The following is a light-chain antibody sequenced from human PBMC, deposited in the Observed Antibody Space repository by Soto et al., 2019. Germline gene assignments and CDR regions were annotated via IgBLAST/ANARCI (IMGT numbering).Light chain of an antibody. Sequence: EIVMTYSPATLSVSPGDRAALSCRASQSVSSNFAWYQPQPGQAPRLLICGASTRATGIPTRFSGSGSGTEFTLTIRSLQSEDFAVYYCQEYNNWPYTFGQGTKLEIK. J-gene: IGKJ2*01. CDR2: GAS. V-gene: IGKV3-15*01. CDR1: QSVSSN. CDR3: QEYNNWPYT.